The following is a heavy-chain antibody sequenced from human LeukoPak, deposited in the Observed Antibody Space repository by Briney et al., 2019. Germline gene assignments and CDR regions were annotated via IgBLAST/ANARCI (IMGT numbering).Heavy chain of an antibody. CDR2: IYYSGST. J-gene: IGHJ4*02. D-gene: IGHD4-23*01. CDR3: ASVIKDYGGNVAFDY. V-gene: IGHV4-39*07. Sequence: PSETLSLTCTVSGGSISSSSYYWGWIRQPPGKGLEWIGSIYYSGSTYYNPSLKSRVTISVDTSKNQFSLKLTSVTAADTAVYYCASVIKDYGGNVAFDYWGQGTLVTVSS. CDR1: GGSISSSSYY.